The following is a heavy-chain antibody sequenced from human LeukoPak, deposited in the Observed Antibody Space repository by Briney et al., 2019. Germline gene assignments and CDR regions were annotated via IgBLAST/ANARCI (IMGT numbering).Heavy chain of an antibody. CDR2: IKSKTDGGTT. V-gene: IGHV3-15*01. CDR3: AKDPEIRSPGMDV. Sequence: GGSLRLSCAASGFTFSNAWMSWVRQAPGKGLEWVGRIKSKTDGGTTDYAAPVKGRFTMSRDDSKNTLYLQMNSLRAEDTAVYYCAKDPEIRSPGMDVWGQGTTVTVSS. J-gene: IGHJ6*02. CDR1: GFTFSNAW.